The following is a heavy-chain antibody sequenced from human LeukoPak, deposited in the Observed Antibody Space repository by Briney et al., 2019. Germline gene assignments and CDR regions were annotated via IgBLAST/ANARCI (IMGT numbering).Heavy chain of an antibody. J-gene: IGHJ5*02. CDR2: ISNSGSTI. Sequence: GGSLRLSCAASGFSFSGYSMNWVRQAPQKGLEWVSYISNSGSTIYYADSVKGRFTISRDNAKNSLYLQMNSLRAEDTAVYYCARDYYASESYYNPSWGQGTLVTVSS. CDR3: ARDYYASESYYNPS. D-gene: IGHD3-10*01. CDR1: GFSFSGYS. V-gene: IGHV3-48*04.